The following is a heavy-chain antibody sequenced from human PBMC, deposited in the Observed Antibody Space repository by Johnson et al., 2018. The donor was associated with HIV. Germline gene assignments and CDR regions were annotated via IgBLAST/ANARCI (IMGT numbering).Heavy chain of an antibody. V-gene: IGHV3-66*04. CDR1: GFTVSSNY. J-gene: IGHJ3*02. CDR2: ISGSGGST. CDR3: AKLVGATHPLDI. D-gene: IGHD1-26*01. Sequence: VQLVESGGGLVQPGGSLRLSCAASGFTVSSNYMSWVRQAPGKGLEWVSVISGSGGSTYYADSVKGRFTISRDNSKNTLYLQMNSLRAEDTAVYYCAKLVGATHPLDIWGQGTMVTVSS.